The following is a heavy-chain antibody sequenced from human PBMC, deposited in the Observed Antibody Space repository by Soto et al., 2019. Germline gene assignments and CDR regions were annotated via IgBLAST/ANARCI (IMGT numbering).Heavy chain of an antibody. CDR3: ARSPAPLSYDSSGYYQV. V-gene: IGHV1-2*04. CDR2: INPNSGGT. CDR1: GYTFTGYY. D-gene: IGHD3-22*01. J-gene: IGHJ4*02. Sequence: ASVKVSCKASGYTFTGYYMHCVRQAPGQGLEWMGWINPNSGGTNYAQKFQGWVTMTRDTSISTAYMELSRLRSDDTAVYYCARSPAPLSYDSSGYYQVWGQGTLVTVS.